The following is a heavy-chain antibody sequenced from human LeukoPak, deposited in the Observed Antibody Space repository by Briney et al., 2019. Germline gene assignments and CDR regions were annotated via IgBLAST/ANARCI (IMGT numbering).Heavy chain of an antibody. J-gene: IGHJ4*02. CDR3: ARNPIRFLEWLPDY. V-gene: IGHV4-59*10. Sequence: PSETLSLTCGVYGGSLSDHNWDWIRQPAGKGLEWIGRIYTSGSTNYNPSLKSRVTMSVDTSKNQFSLKLSSVTAADTAVYYCARNPIRFLEWLPDYWGQGTLVTVSS. CDR2: IYTSGST. CDR1: GGSLSDHN. D-gene: IGHD3-3*01.